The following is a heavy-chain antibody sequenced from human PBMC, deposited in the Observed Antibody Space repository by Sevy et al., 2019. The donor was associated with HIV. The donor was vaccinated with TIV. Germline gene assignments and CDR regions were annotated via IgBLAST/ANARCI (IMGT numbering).Heavy chain of an antibody. V-gene: IGHV3-49*04. CDR3: TREVSCSSTSCYSRGWFDP. D-gene: IGHD2-2*02. CDR2: IRSKAYGGTT. J-gene: IGHJ5*02. CDR1: GFTFGDYA. Sequence: GGSLRLSCTASGFTFGDYAMSWVRQAPGKGLEWVGFIRSKAYGGTTEYAASVKGRFTITRDVSKSIAYLQRNSLKTGDTAVYYCTREVSCSSTSCYSRGWFDPWGQGTLVTVSS.